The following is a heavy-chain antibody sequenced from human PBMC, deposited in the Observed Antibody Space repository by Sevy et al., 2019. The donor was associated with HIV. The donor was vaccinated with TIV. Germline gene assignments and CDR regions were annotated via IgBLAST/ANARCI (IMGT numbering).Heavy chain of an antibody. J-gene: IGHJ6*02. D-gene: IGHD2-2*01. CDR3: ARTSAYYYYGVDV. CDR1: GDSLSNYY. Sequence: SETLSLTCTVSGDSLSNYYWSWIRQPPGKGLEWIGYFYYSKSTNYNPSLKSRVTISVDTSKNQISLKLRSVTAADTAVYYCARTSAYYYYGVDVWGQGTTVTVSS. CDR2: FYYSKST. V-gene: IGHV4-59*01.